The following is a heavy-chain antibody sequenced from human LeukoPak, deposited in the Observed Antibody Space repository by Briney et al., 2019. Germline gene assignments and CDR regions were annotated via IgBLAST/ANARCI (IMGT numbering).Heavy chain of an antibody. Sequence: GGSLRLSCAASGFTFSSYAMSWVRQAPGKGLEWVSAISGSGGSTYYADSVKGRFTISRDNSKNTLYLQMNSLRAEDAAVYYCAKVAHYYGSGSYYEYYFDYWGQGTLVTVSS. D-gene: IGHD3-10*01. V-gene: IGHV3-23*01. J-gene: IGHJ4*02. CDR1: GFTFSSYA. CDR3: AKVAHYYGSGSYYEYYFDY. CDR2: ISGSGGST.